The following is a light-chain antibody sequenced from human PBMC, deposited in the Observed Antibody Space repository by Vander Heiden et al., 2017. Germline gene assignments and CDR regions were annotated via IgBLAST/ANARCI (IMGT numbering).Light chain of an antibody. CDR3: QQFNSYPLT. CDR2: DAY. CDR1: HGSSSV. Sequence: IQLTQSPSSLSSSVGYRVTITCRACHGSSSVLVWYQQKPGKAPKLLIYDAYSLESGVPSRFSGSGSGTDFTLTISSLQTEDFATYYCQQFNSYPLTLGGGTKVEIK. V-gene: IGKV1-13*02. J-gene: IGKJ4*01.